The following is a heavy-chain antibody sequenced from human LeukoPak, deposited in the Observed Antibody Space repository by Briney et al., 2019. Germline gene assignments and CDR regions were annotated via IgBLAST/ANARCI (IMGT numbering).Heavy chain of an antibody. CDR1: GFTFSSYA. D-gene: IGHD3-10*01. V-gene: IGHV3-23*01. CDR2: ISGSGGST. J-gene: IGHJ6*02. CDR3: AKDLLRDLWGFGESTVPYMDV. Sequence: GGSLRLSCAASGFTFSSYAMSWVRQAPGKGLEWVSAISGSGGSTYYADSVKGRFTISRDNSKNTLYLQMNSLRAEDTAVYYCAKDLLRDLWGFGESTVPYMDVWGQGTTVTVSS.